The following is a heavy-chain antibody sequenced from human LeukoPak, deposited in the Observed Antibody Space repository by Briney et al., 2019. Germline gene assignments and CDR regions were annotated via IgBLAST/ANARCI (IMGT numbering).Heavy chain of an antibody. CDR1: GFTFSSYA. CDR2: ITSSSSNK. Sequence: PGRSLRLSCAASGFTFSSYAMNWVRQAPGKGLEWVSFITSSSSNKYYADSVKGRFTISRDNSKSPLYLQMNSMRAEDTAVYYCARDQKAAGSGWSLAFDYWGQGTLVSVSS. D-gene: IGHD6-19*01. J-gene: IGHJ4*02. CDR3: ARDQKAAGSGWSLAFDY. V-gene: IGHV3-21*01.